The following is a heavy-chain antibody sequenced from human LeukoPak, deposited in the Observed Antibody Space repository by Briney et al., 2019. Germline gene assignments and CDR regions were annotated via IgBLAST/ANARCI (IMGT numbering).Heavy chain of an antibody. D-gene: IGHD2-2*01. V-gene: IGHV1-69*04. CDR2: VIPILGIA. J-gene: IGHJ3*02. CDR1: GGTFSSYA. Sequence: GASVKVSCKASGGTFSSYAISWVRQAPGQGLEWMGRVIPILGIANYAQKFQGRVTITADKSTSTAYMELSSLRSEDTAVYYCARAVGVWVVVDIWGQGTMVTVSS. CDR3: ARAVGVWVVVDI.